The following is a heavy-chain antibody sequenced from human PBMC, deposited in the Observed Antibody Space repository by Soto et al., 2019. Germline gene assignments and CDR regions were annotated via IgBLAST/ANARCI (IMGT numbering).Heavy chain of an antibody. J-gene: IGHJ6*02. CDR3: AKGSAYYYYYYYGMDV. CDR1: GFTFSSYA. CDR2: ISGSGGST. D-gene: IGHD1-26*01. V-gene: IGHV3-23*01. Sequence: HPGGSLRLSCAASGFTFSSYAMHWVRQAPGKGLEWVSAISGSGGSTYYADSVKGRFTISRDNSKNTLYLQMNSLRAEDTAVYYCAKGSAYYYYYYYGMDVCGQGTTFTVSS.